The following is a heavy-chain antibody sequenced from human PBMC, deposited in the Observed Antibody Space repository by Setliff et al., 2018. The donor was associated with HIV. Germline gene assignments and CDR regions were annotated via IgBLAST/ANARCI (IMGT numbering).Heavy chain of an antibody. CDR3: ARLGAEDFSDYDWVDY. V-gene: IGHV4-34*01. D-gene: IGHD5-12*01. Sequence: SETLSLTCTVYGGSFSGYYWSWIRQPPGKGLEWIGEINHSGDTNYNPSLKSRVTISVDTSKNQFSLNLNSVTAADTAVYYCARLGAEDFSDYDWVDYWGQGTLVTVSS. CDR1: GGSFSGYY. CDR2: INHSGDT. J-gene: IGHJ4*02.